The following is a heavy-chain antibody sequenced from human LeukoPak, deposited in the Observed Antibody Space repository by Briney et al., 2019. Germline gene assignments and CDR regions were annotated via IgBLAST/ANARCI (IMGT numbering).Heavy chain of an antibody. V-gene: IGHV3-48*04. Sequence: PTGGSLRLSCAASGFTFSSYAMSWVRQAPGKGLEWVSYISSSGSTIYYADSVKGRFTISRDNAKNSLYLQMNSLRAEDTAVYYCARGGYYGSGSYYNVWGQHYFDYWGQGTLVTVSS. CDR1: GFTFSSYA. J-gene: IGHJ4*02. CDR2: ISSSGSTI. CDR3: ARGGYYGSGSYYNVWGQHYFDY. D-gene: IGHD3-10*01.